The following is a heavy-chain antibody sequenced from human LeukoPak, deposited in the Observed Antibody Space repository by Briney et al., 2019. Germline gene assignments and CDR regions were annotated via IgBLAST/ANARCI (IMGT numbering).Heavy chain of an antibody. CDR3: ARVYTGNRWHFDY. Sequence: PGGSLRLSCAASGFTFSTYWMSWVRQAPGKGLECAANIKRDGNEKYYVDSVKGRFTIFRDDAKSSLYLQMNSLRAEDTAVYFCARVYTGNRWHFDYWGQGTLVTVSS. D-gene: IGHD2-2*02. V-gene: IGHV3-7*03. CDR2: IKRDGNEK. CDR1: GFTFSTYW. J-gene: IGHJ4*02.